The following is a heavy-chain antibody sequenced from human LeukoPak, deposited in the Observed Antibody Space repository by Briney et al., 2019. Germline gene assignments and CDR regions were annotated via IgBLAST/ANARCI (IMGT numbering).Heavy chain of an antibody. V-gene: IGHV4-30-2*02. J-gene: IGHJ3*02. CDR1: GGSISSGGYS. CDR2: IYHSGST. D-gene: IGHD6-19*01. Sequence: SQTLSLTCAVSGGSISSGGYSWSWIRQPPGKGLEWIGYIYHSGSTYYNPSLKSRVTISVDRSKNQFSLKLSSVTAADTAVYYCAIHVPSSGWYDYHLGGPGDAFDIWGQGTMVTVSS. CDR3: AIHVPSSGWYDYHLGGPGDAFDI.